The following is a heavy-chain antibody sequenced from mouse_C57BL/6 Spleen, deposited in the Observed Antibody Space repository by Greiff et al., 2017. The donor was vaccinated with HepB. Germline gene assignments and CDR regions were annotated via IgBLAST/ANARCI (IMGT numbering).Heavy chain of an antibody. D-gene: IGHD2-4*01. J-gene: IGHJ2*01. Sequence: QVQLQQSGPELVKPGASVKISCKASGYSFTSYYIHWVKQRPGQGLEWIGWIYPGSGNTKYNEKFKGKATLTADTSSSTAYMQLSSLTSEDSAVYYCARGGLRREGNYFDYWGQGTTLTVSS. V-gene: IGHV1-66*01. CDR2: IYPGSGNT. CDR1: GYSFTSYY. CDR3: ARGGLRREGNYFDY.